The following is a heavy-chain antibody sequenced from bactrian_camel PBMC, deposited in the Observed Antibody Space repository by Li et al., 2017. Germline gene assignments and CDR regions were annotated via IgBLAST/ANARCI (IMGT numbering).Heavy chain of an antibody. D-gene: IGHD2*01. CDR1: GHTYTSHC. Sequence: HVQLVESGGGSVESGGSLRLTCEVSGHTYTSHCLGWSRLVPGKEREVVAIIHSFGTTSYANSVKGRFTISRDNDKNTLYLQLKSLKTEDTAMYYCAKRGAKWLQVHFDYWGRGTQVTVS. J-gene: IGHJ4*01. CDR3: AKRGAKWLQVHFDY. CDR2: IHSFGTT. V-gene: IGHV3S55*01.